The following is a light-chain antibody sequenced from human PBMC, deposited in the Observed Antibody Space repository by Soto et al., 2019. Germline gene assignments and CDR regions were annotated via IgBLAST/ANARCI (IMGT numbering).Light chain of an antibody. J-gene: IGKJ1*01. Sequence: DIVMTQSPDSLAVSLGERATINCRSSQSVLYTSNNKNCVAWYQQKPRQPPKLLIYWASTRESGVPDRFSGSGSGTDFTLTISSLQAEDVAVYYCQQYSTSPPTFGQGTKVEVK. V-gene: IGKV4-1*01. CDR3: QQYSTSPPT. CDR1: QSVLYTSNNKNC. CDR2: WAS.